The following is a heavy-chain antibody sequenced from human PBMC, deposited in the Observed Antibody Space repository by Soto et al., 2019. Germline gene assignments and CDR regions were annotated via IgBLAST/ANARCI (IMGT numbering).Heavy chain of an antibody. D-gene: IGHD1-1*01. CDR3: ARDFPTTGFDP. J-gene: IGHJ5*02. Sequence: ASVKVSCKASGYTFTTYAMHLVRQAPGQRLEWIGWIHAGNGNTKYSQKFQGRVTFTRDTSASTAYMELSSLRSEDTAVYYCARDFPTTGFDPWGQGTLVTVSS. CDR1: GYTFTTYA. CDR2: IHAGNGNT. V-gene: IGHV1-3*01.